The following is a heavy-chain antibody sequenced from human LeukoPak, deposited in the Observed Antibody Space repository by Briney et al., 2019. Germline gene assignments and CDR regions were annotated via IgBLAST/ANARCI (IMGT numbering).Heavy chain of an antibody. CDR3: ARDGQRGLYSSSWSDY. D-gene: IGHD6-13*01. CDR2: ISSDGSRT. Sequence: PGGSLRLSCAASGFTFSNYWMHWVRQAPGKGLVWVSRISSDGSRTSYADSVKGRFTISRDNAKNTLYLQMNSLRAEDTAVYYCARDGQRGLYSSSWSDYWGQGTLVTVSS. V-gene: IGHV3-74*01. J-gene: IGHJ4*02. CDR1: GFTFSNYW.